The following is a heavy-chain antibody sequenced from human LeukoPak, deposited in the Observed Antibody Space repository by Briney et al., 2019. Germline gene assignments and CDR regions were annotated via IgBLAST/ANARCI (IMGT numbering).Heavy chain of an antibody. J-gene: IGHJ4*02. CDR1: GFTFDDYA. CDR2: ISWNSGSI. V-gene: IGHV3-9*01. CDR3: ARCTTGRTFGSLREIKRSREIDY. D-gene: IGHD1-1*01. Sequence: PGRSLRLSCEASGFTFDDYAMHWVRQAPGNGLEWVSGISWNSGSIGYADSVKGRFTISRDNSKNSLYLQMNSLRVEDTALYYCARCTTGRTFGSLREIKRSREIDYWGQGTLVTVSS.